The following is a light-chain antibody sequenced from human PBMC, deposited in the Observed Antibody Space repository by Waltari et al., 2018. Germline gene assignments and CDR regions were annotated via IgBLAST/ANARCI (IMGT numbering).Light chain of an antibody. CDR2: LGS. V-gene: IGKV2-28*01. CDR3: MQALQDLFT. CDR1: QSLLHSSGYNY. J-gene: IGKJ3*01. Sequence: DSVMTQSPLSLSVTPGEPASISCRSSQSLLHSSGYNYLDWYLQKPGQSPQLLIYLGSNRASGVPDRFSGSGSGTDFILKISRVEAEDVGVYYCMQALQDLFTFGPGTKVDIK.